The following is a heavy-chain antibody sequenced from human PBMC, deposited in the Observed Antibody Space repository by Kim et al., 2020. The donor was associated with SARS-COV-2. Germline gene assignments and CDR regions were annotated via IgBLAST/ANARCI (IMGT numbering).Heavy chain of an antibody. J-gene: IGHJ3*02. D-gene: IGHD3-16*01. CDR2: MYYGAGA. CDR1: GGSITDYY. V-gene: IGHV4-59*01. Sequence: SETLSLTCTVSGGSITDYYWTWIRQAPGKGLEWIGYMYYGAGANYNPSLKSRVTVSIDTSKNQFSLKLASVTAADTALYYCAGVGGSATPLSAFDIWGQGTMVTVSS. CDR3: AGVGGSATPLSAFDI.